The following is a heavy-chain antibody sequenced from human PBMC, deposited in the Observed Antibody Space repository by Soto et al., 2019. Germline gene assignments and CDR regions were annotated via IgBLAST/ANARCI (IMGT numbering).Heavy chain of an antibody. Sequence: WETLSLTCTVSGGSISSSSYYWGWIRQPPGKGLEWIGSIYYSGSTYYNPSLKSRVTISVDTSKNQFSLRLSSVTAADTAVYYCARTAAYYYDSSGYLYYFDYWGQGTLVTV. CDR1: GGSISSSSYY. V-gene: IGHV4-39*01. J-gene: IGHJ4*02. CDR3: ARTAAYYYDSSGYLYYFDY. CDR2: IYYSGST. D-gene: IGHD3-22*01.